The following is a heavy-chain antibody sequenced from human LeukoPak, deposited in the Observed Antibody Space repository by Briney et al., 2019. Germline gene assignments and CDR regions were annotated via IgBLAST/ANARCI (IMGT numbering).Heavy chain of an antibody. D-gene: IGHD4-11*01. Sequence: GGSLRLSCAASGFTFNNYAMSWVRQAPGKGLKWVSVIYSGGSTYYADSVKGRFTISRDNSKNTLYLQMNSLRAEDTAVYYCASRATVTTDRFWFDPWGQGTLVTVSS. CDR2: IYSGGST. V-gene: IGHV3-53*01. CDR1: GFTFNNYA. CDR3: ASRATVTTDRFWFDP. J-gene: IGHJ5*02.